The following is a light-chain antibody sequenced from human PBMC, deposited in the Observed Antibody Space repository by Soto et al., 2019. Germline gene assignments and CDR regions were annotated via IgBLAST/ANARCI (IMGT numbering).Light chain of an antibody. CDR2: LGS. Sequence: DIVMTQSPLSLPVTPGEPASISCRSSQSLLHSNGYNYLDWYLQKPGQSPQLLIYLGSNRASGVPDRFSGSGSGTDFTLKISRVEAEDVGVHYCMQGGTFGQGTKVDIK. CDR3: MQGGT. V-gene: IGKV2-28*01. CDR1: QSLLHSNGYNY. J-gene: IGKJ1*01.